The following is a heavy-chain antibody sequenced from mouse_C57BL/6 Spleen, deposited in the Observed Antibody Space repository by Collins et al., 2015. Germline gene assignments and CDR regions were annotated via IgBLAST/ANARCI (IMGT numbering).Heavy chain of an antibody. Sequence: QVQLQQPGAELVRPGSSVKLSCKASGYTFTSYWMHWVKQRPIQGLEWIGNIDPSDSETHYNQKFKDKATLTVDKSSSTAYMQLSSLTSEDSAVYYCARKKDGYGAMDYWGQGTSVTVSS. V-gene: IGHV1-52*01. CDR1: GYTFTSYW. CDR3: ARKKDGYGAMDY. J-gene: IGHJ4*01. CDR2: IDPSDSET. D-gene: IGHD2-2*01.